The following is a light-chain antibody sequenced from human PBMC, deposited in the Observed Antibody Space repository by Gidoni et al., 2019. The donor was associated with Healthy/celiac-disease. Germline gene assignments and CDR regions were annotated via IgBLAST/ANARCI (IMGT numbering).Light chain of an antibody. J-gene: IGKJ4*01. CDR2: WAS. Sequence: DIVMTQSPDALAVSLGERDTINCKSSQSVLYSSNNKNYLAWYQQKPGQPPKLLIFWASTRESGVPDRFSGSGSGTDFPLTISSLQAQDVAVYYCQQCYRTPLPFGGGTKVEI. V-gene: IGKV4-1*01. CDR3: QQCYRTPLP. CDR1: QSVLYSSNNKNY.